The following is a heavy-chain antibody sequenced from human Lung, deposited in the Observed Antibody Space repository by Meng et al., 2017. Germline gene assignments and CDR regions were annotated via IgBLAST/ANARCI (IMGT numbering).Heavy chain of an antibody. CDR3: ARGRSSGYYSPLDY. Sequence: SETLSLTCAVYVESFSDYYWTWIRQSPGKGLEWIGHINHSGSTNYNPSLKSRLTMSVDTSKNQFSLKLSSVTAADTAVYYCARGRSSGYYSPLDYWGQGTLVTVSS. D-gene: IGHD3-22*01. V-gene: IGHV4-34*01. CDR1: VESFSDYY. CDR2: INHSGST. J-gene: IGHJ4*02.